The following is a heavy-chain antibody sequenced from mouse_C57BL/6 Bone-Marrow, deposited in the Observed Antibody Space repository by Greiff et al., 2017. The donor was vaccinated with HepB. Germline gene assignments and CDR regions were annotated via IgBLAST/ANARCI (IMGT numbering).Heavy chain of an antibody. CDR1: GYAFTNYL. J-gene: IGHJ4*01. CDR3: ARGAVVARYAMDY. CDR2: INPGSGGT. Sequence: QVHVKHSGAELVRPGTSVKVSCKASGYAFTNYLIEWVKQRPGQGLEWIGVINPGSGGTNYNEKFKGKATLTADKSSSTAYMQLSSLTSEDSAVYFCARGAVVARYAMDYWGQGTSVTVSS. V-gene: IGHV1-54*01. D-gene: IGHD1-1*01.